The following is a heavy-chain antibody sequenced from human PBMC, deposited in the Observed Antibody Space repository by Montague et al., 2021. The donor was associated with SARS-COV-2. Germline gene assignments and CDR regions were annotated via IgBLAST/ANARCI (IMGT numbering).Heavy chain of an antibody. J-gene: IGHJ4*02. D-gene: IGHD3-16*01. CDR3: ATGINYYDSLALQS. CDR1: GGSIESGNW. Sequence: SETLSLTCTVSGGSIESGNWWSWVRQTPGKGLEWIGEILHTESTNFNPSLKTRVAMSVDKSRNQFSLKLTSLTAADTAVYYCATGINYYDSLALQSWGQGALVIVSS. CDR2: ILHTEST. V-gene: IGHV4-4*02.